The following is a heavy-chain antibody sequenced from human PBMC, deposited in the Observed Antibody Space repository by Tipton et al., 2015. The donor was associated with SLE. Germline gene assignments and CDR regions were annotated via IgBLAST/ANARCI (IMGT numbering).Heavy chain of an antibody. V-gene: IGHV4-59*12. D-gene: IGHD6-19*01. J-gene: IGHJ5*02. Sequence: TLSLTCTVSGGSISSYYWSWIRQPPGKGLEWIGYIYYGGSTNYNPSLKSRVTISVDTSRNQFSLKLSSVTAADTAMYYCARDASGGYNWFDPWGQGTLVTVSS. CDR2: IYYGGST. CDR1: GGSISSYY. CDR3: ARDASGGYNWFDP.